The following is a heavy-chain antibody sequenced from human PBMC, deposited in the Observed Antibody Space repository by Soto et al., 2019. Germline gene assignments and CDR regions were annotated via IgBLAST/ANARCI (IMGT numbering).Heavy chain of an antibody. CDR1: GGTFSSYA. Sequence: QVQLVQSGAEVKKPGSSVKASCKASGGTFSSYAISLVRQAPGQGLEWMGGIFPMFGTANYAKKFQGRVTITADESTSTAYMELGSLRSVYTAVYYCARECGYDSLTGYPLDYWGQGTLVTVAS. D-gene: IGHD3-9*01. J-gene: IGHJ4*02. CDR2: IFPMFGTA. V-gene: IGHV1-69*01. CDR3: ARECGYDSLTGYPLDY.